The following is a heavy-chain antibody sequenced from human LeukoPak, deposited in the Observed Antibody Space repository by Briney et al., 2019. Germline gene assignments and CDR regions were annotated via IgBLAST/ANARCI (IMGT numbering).Heavy chain of an antibody. V-gene: IGHV3-9*01. CDR3: ARGVGYSSSWYVSERYFDY. CDR2: ISWNSGSI. D-gene: IGHD6-13*01. CDR1: GFTFDDYA. J-gene: IGHJ4*02. Sequence: PGRSLRLSCAASGFTFDDYAMHWVRQAPGKGLEWVSGISWNSGSIGYADSVKGRFTISRDNAKNSLYLQMNSLRAEDTAVYYCARGVGYSSSWYVSERYFDYWGQGTLVTVSS.